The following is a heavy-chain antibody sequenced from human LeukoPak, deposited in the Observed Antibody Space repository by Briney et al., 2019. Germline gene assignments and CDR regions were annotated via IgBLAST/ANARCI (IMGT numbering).Heavy chain of an antibody. Sequence: GGSLRLSCAASGFTFSSYAMSWVRQAPGKGLEWVSAISGSGGSTYYADSVKGRFSISRDNSKNTLYLQMNSLRAEDTAVYYCAKDSLATVLRSWFDPWGQGALVTVSS. D-gene: IGHD4-23*01. V-gene: IGHV3-23*01. CDR2: ISGSGGST. CDR1: GFTFSSYA. J-gene: IGHJ5*02. CDR3: AKDSLATVLRSWFDP.